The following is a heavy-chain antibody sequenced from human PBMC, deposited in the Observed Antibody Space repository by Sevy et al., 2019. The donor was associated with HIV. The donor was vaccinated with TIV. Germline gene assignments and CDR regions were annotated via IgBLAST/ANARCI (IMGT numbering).Heavy chain of an antibody. J-gene: IGHJ4*02. V-gene: IGHV3-48*03. D-gene: IGHD3-3*01. CDR2: ISSSGSTI. Sequence: GGSLRLSCAASGFTFSSYEMNWVRQAPGKGLEWVSYISSSGSTIYYADSVKGRFTISRDNAKNSLYLQMNSLRAEDTAVYYCARDFFGVVIIHFDYWGQGTLVIVSS. CDR1: GFTFSSYE. CDR3: ARDFFGVVIIHFDY.